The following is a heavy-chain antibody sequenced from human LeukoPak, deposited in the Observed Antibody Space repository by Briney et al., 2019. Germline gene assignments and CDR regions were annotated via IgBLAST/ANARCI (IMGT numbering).Heavy chain of an antibody. J-gene: IGHJ4*02. V-gene: IGHV3-11*06. CDR3: ARDMISRWDFDY. D-gene: IGHD3-16*01. Sequence: PGGSLRLSCAASGFTFSDYYMSWIRQAPGKGLEWVSSITSNSNYIYFTDSVKGRFTISRDNAKNSLYLQMDSLRAEDTAVYYCARDMISRWDFDYWGQGTLVTVSS. CDR1: GFTFSDYY. CDR2: ITSNSNYI.